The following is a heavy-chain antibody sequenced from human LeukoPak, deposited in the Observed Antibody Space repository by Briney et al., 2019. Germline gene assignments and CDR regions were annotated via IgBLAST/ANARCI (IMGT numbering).Heavy chain of an antibody. CDR3: ARDYVYGSSSWSLYFDY. Sequence: SETLSLTCTVSGGSISSYYWSWIRQPAGKGLERIGRIYTSGSTNYNPSLKSRVTMSVDTSKNQFSLKLSSVTAADTAVYYCARDYVYGSSSWSLYFDYWGQGTLVTVSS. CDR2: IYTSGST. J-gene: IGHJ4*02. CDR1: GGSISSYY. V-gene: IGHV4-4*07. D-gene: IGHD6-13*01.